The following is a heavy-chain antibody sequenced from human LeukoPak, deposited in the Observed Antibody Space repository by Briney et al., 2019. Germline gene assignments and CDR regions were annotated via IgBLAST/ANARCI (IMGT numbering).Heavy chain of an antibody. CDR1: GYNFVGYY. D-gene: IGHD1-26*01. V-gene: IGHV1-2*02. CDR3: ARDGIVGATQIDY. CDR2: INPNIGAT. J-gene: IGHJ4*02. Sequence: ASVKVSCKTSGYNFVGYYIHWVRQAPGHGLEWMGWINPNIGATNYAQKFEGRVTMTRDTSISTAYMELSRLRSDDTAVYYCARDGIVGATQIDYWGQGTLVTVSS.